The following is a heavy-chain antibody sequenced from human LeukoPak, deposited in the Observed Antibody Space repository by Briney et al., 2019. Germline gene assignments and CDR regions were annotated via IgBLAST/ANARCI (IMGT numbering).Heavy chain of an antibody. J-gene: IGHJ4*02. D-gene: IGHD2-2*01. CDR2: ISSNGGST. V-gene: IGHV3-64*01. CDR3: ALGYCSSTSCFAFDY. CDR1: GFTFSSYA. Sequence: AGGSLRLSFAASGFTFSSYAMLWVRQAPGKGLEYVSAISSNGGSTYYANSVKGRFTISRDNSKNTLYLQMGSLRAEDMAVYYCALGYCSSTSCFAFDYWGQGTLVTVSS.